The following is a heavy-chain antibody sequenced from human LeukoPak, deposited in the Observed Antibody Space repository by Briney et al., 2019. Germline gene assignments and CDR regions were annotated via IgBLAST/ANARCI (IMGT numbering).Heavy chain of an antibody. CDR2: ISYDGSNK. Sequence: GGSLRLSCAASGLTFSSYGMHWVRQAPGKGLECVVVISYDGSNKYYADSVKGRFTISRDNSKNTLYLQMNSLRAEDTAVYYCARSASPRGPNAFDIWGQGTMVTVSS. J-gene: IGHJ3*02. CDR1: GLTFSSYG. V-gene: IGHV3-30*03. CDR3: ARSASPRGPNAFDI.